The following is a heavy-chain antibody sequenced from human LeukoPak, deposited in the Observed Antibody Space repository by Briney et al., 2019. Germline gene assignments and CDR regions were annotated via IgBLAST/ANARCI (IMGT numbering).Heavy chain of an antibody. D-gene: IGHD3-22*01. CDR2: IKEDGSEE. J-gene: IGHJ3*01. V-gene: IGHV3-7*01. CDR1: GFTFSSYW. CDR3: ARDWLAGNPYHAFDL. Sequence: GGSLRLSCAASGFTFSSYWMSWVRQAPGNGLECVANIKEDGSEEYYVDSVKGRFSISRDNAMNSLYLQMNSLRAEDTAVYYCARDWLAGNPYHAFDLWGKGTMVTVSS.